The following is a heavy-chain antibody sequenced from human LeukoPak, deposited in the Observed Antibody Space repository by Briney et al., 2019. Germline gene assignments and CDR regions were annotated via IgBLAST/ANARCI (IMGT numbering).Heavy chain of an antibody. V-gene: IGHV4-4*07. CDR2: IYTSGRT. CDR3: AKMGGSAPYFFDY. Sequence: SETLSLTCTVSGGSISSYYWSWIRQPAGKGLEWIGRIYTSGRTNYNPSLKSRVTISVDKSKNQFSLKLSSVTAADTAMYYCAKMGGSAPYFFDYWGQGTLVTVSS. D-gene: IGHD6-19*01. CDR1: GGSISSYY. J-gene: IGHJ4*02.